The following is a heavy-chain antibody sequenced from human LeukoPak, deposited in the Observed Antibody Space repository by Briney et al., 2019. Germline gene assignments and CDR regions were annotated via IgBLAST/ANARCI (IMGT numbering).Heavy chain of an antibody. D-gene: IGHD2-2*01. Sequence: GGSLRLSCAASGFTFSSYAMSWVRQAPGKGLEWVPAISGSGGSTYYADSVKGRSTISRDNSKNTLYLQMNSLRAEDTAVYYCAKGTGVVVPAATDYWGQGTLVTVSS. J-gene: IGHJ4*02. CDR1: GFTFSSYA. V-gene: IGHV3-23*01. CDR2: ISGSGGST. CDR3: AKGTGVVVPAATDY.